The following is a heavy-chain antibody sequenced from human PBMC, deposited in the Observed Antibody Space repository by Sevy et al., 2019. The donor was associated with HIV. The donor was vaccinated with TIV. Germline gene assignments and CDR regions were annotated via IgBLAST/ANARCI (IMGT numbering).Heavy chain of an antibody. CDR1: GFTFSSYA. Sequence: GGSLRLSCAASGFTFSSYAMSWVRQAPGKGLEWVSAISGSGGSTYYADSVKGRFTISRDNSKNTMYLQMNSLRAEDTAVYYCAKVSNFGVVIKAYYFDYWGQGTLVTVSS. J-gene: IGHJ4*02. CDR2: ISGSGGST. CDR3: AKVSNFGVVIKAYYFDY. D-gene: IGHD3-3*01. V-gene: IGHV3-23*01.